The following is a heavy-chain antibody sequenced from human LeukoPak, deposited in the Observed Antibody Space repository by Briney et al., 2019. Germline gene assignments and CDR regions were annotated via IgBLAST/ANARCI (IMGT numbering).Heavy chain of an antibody. D-gene: IGHD2/OR15-2a*01. CDR2: ISGSAGST. J-gene: IGHJ4*02. V-gene: IGHV3-23*01. CDR3: AKEWTSMTYFDY. CDR1: GFTFSDYA. Sequence: GGSLRLSCVASGFTFSDYALTWIRQAPGKGLEWVSAISGSAGSTHYADSVKGRFTISRDNSKNTLYLQMNRLRAEDTAVYYCAKEWTSMTYFDYWGQGTLVTVSS.